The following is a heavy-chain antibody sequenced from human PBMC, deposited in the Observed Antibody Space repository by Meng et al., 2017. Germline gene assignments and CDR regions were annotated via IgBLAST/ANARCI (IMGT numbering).Heavy chain of an antibody. V-gene: IGHV1-8*03. CDR2: MNPNSGNT. CDR1: GYTFTSYD. J-gene: IGHJ5*02. D-gene: IGHD2-15*01. CDR3: ARGGSGGKENWFDP. Sequence: ASVKVSCKASGYTFTSYDINWVRQATGQGLEWMGWMNPNSGNTGYAQKFQGRVTITRNTSISTAYMELSSLSSEDTAVYYCARGGSGGKENWFDPWGQGTLVTVSS.